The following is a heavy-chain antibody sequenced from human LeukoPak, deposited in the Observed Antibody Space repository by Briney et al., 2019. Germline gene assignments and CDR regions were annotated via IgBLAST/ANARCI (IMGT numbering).Heavy chain of an antibody. CDR1: GGSISSSSNY. CDR3: ARFGTIAVVPAANIPPNYYYGMDV. J-gene: IGHJ6*02. CDR2: IYYGGST. D-gene: IGHD2-2*01. V-gene: IGHV4-39*01. Sequence: SETLSLTCTVSGGSISSSSNYWGWIRQPPGKGLEWIGSIYYGGSTYHSPSLKSRVIMSVDTSKKQFSLRLSSVTAADTAVYYCARFGTIAVVPAANIPPNYYYGMDVWGQGTTVTVSS.